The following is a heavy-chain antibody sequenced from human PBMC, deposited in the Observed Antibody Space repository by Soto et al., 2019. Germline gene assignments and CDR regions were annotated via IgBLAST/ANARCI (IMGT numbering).Heavy chain of an antibody. Sequence: EVQLLESGGGLVQPGGSLRLSCAASGFVFSSYAMSWVRQAPGKGLEWVSAISGSGTTAYYADSVKGRFIFSRDNPKNTMYRQMNSLRAEDTAVYFFAKTTDGWFSAFEIWGQGTVVTVSS. V-gene: IGHV3-23*01. D-gene: IGHD6-19*01. CDR1: GFVFSSYA. CDR2: ISGSGTTA. CDR3: AKTTDGWFSAFEI. J-gene: IGHJ3*02.